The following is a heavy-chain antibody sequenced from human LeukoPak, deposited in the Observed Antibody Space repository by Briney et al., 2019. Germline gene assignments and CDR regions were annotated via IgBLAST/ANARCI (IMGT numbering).Heavy chain of an antibody. D-gene: IGHD5-24*01. CDR3: ARARRDGYNYFDY. V-gene: IGHV4-31*03. J-gene: IGHJ4*02. Sequence: PSETLSLTCTVSGGSISSSNYYWSWIRQHPGKGLEWIGYIYYSGSTYYSPSLKSRVTISVDTSKSQFSLKLSSVTAADTAVYYCARARRDGYNYFDYWGQGTLVTVSS. CDR2: IYYSGST. CDR1: GGSISSSNYY.